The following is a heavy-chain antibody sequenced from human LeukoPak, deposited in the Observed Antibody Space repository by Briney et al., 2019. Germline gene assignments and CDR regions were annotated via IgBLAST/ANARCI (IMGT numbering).Heavy chain of an antibody. Sequence: PGRSLRLSCAASGFTFSSYSINWVRQAPGKGLECVSSISSSSSYIYYTDSVKGRFTISRDNAKNSLYLQMNSRRAEDTAVYYCARDHMVVATAIRDFDIWGQGTMVTVSS. J-gene: IGHJ3*02. CDR2: ISSSSSYI. V-gene: IGHV3-21*01. CDR1: GFTFSSYS. D-gene: IGHD2-21*02. CDR3: ARDHMVVATAIRDFDI.